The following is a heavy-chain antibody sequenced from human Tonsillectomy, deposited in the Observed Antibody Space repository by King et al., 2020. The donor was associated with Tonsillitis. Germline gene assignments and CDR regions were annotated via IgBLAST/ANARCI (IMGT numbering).Heavy chain of an antibody. CDR1: EFTFSNYA. J-gene: IGHJ4*02. D-gene: IGHD5-24*01. V-gene: IGHV3-23*04. Sequence: VQLVESGGGLVQPGGSLRLSCAASEFTFSNYAMTWVRQAPGKGLEWVSXXSGSGXSTYYADSVKGRFTISRDXSKNTLYLQMNSLRAEDTAVYYCAKDLDLEMATIDYFDYWGQGTLVTVSS. CDR2: XSGSGXST. CDR3: AKDLDLEMATIDYFDY.